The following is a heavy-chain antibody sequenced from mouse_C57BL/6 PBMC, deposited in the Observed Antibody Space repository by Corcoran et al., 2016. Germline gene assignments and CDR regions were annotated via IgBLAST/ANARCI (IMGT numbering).Heavy chain of an antibody. CDR3: AREPYAMHY. D-gene: IGHD6-1*01. J-gene: IGHJ4*01. CDR2: INTYSGVP. CDR1: GYTFTTYG. V-gene: IGHV9-3*01. Sequence: QIQLVQSGPELKKPGETVKISCKASGYTFTTYGMSWVKQAPGKGLKWMGWINTYSGVPTYADDFKGRFAFSLETSASTAYLQINNLKNEDTATYFCAREPYAMHYWGQGTSVTVSS.